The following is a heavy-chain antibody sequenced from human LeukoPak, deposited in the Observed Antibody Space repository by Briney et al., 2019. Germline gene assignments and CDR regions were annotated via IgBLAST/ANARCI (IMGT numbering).Heavy chain of an antibody. D-gene: IGHD3-22*01. V-gene: IGHV1-8*03. CDR3: ATGSYYDSSGYYYGHAFDI. CDR1: GYTFTSYG. J-gene: IGHJ3*02. CDR2: MNPNSGNT. Sequence: ASVKVSCKASGYTFTSYGINWVRQATGQGLEWMGWMNPNSGNTGYAQKFQGRVTITRNTSISTAYMELSSLRSEDTAVYYCATGSYYDSSGYYYGHAFDIWGQGTMVTVSS.